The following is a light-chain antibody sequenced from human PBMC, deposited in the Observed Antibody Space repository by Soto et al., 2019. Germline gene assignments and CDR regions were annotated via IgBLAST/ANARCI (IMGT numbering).Light chain of an antibody. CDR1: QSLRSGD. CDR2: GAS. J-gene: IGKJ1*01. Sequence: TQSTSTLSASVRDRDTITCRSSQSLRSGDLACDQQIPGLPPGLLIYGASSRATGIPDGFSGSGSGTDFKLTVNRLAPEDFAVYYCHQYATTPRTFGQGTKVDIK. V-gene: IGKV3-20*01. CDR3: HQYATTPRT.